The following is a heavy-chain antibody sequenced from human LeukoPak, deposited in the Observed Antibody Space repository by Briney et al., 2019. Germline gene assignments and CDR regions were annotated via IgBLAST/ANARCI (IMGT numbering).Heavy chain of an antibody. CDR3: ARANYYDSSGYSRGAFDI. V-gene: IGHV4-38-2*02. CDR2: MYHSGTT. D-gene: IGHD3-22*01. CDR1: GYSISSGFY. Sequence: SETLSLTCTVSGYSISSGFYWGWIRQPPGKGLEWIGSMYHSGTTYYNASLKSRVTISVDTSKKQFPLKLNSVTAADTAVYYCARANYYDSSGYSRGAFDIWGQGTVVTVSS. J-gene: IGHJ3*02.